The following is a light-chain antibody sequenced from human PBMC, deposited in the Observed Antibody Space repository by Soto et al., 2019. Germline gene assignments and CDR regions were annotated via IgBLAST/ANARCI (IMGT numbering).Light chain of an antibody. CDR2: GAS. CDR3: QQRSNWPPIT. Sequence: EIVMTQSPATLSVSPGERATLSCRASQSVSSDLAWYQQKPGQAPRLLIYGASSRATGIPARSSGSGSGTEFALTIRSLESEDYAVYYCQQRSNWPPITFGQGTRLEI. V-gene: IGKV3-15*01. CDR1: QSVSSD. J-gene: IGKJ5*01.